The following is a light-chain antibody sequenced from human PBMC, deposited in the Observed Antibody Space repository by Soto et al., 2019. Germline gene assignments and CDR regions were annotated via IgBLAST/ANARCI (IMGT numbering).Light chain of an antibody. CDR3: SSYTSSSTPV. CDR2: DVS. CDR1: SSDVGGYNY. V-gene: IGLV2-14*03. Sequence: QSALTQPASVSGSPGQSITISCTGTSSDVGGYNYVSWYQQQHPGKAPKLMIYDVSNRPSGVSNRFSGSKSGNTASLTISSLHAEDEADYYCSSYTSSSTPVFGGGTKVTVL. J-gene: IGLJ2*01.